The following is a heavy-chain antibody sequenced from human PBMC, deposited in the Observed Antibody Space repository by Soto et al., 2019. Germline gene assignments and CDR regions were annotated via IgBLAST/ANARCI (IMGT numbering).Heavy chain of an antibody. D-gene: IGHD3-10*01. CDR2: ISGSGGTT. CDR3: AKQRADFGSGSDTFFLDN. J-gene: IGHJ4*02. CDR1: GFTFSSNS. Sequence: VILVESGGGLVQPGGSLRISCLASGFTFSSNSMSWVRQAPGKGLEWVSAISGSGGTTFHADSVKGRFAVSRDNSNSTLYLEMDSLSAEDTAVYYCAKQRADFGSGSDTFFLDNWGRGTLVTVSS. V-gene: IGHV3-23*04.